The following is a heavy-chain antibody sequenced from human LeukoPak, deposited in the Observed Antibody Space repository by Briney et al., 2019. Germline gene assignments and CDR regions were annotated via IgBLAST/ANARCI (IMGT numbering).Heavy chain of an antibody. J-gene: IGHJ5*02. Sequence: PGGSLMLSCSASGFTSSSYEMNWVRQAPGKGLEWVSYISSSGSTIYYADSVKGRFTISRDNAKNSLYLQMNSLRAEDTAVYYCARDSRDYVWGTNWFDPWGQGTLVTVSS. V-gene: IGHV3-48*03. CDR3: ARDSRDYVWGTNWFDP. CDR2: ISSSGSTI. D-gene: IGHD3-16*01. CDR1: GFTSSSYE.